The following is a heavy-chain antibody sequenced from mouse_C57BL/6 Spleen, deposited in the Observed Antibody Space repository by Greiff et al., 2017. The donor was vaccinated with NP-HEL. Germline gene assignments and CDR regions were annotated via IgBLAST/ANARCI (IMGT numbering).Heavy chain of an antibody. J-gene: IGHJ3*01. CDR3: ARGDYDVGWFAY. CDR1: GFNIKNTY. V-gene: IGHV14-3*01. Sequence: EVQLQQSVAELVRPGASVKLSCTASGFNIKNTYMHWVKQRPEQGLEWIGRIDPANGNTKYAPNVQGKATITTDTSYNTAYLQMSSLTSEDTAIYYCARGDYDVGWFAYWGQGTLVTVSA. D-gene: IGHD2-4*01. CDR2: IDPANGNT.